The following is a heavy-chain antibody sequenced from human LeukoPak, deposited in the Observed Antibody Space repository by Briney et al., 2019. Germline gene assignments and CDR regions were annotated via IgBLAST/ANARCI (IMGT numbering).Heavy chain of an antibody. CDR3: ARAGALVGSYYQLYFDY. J-gene: IGHJ4*02. CDR2: ISSSSSYI. Sequence: GGSLRLSCAASGFTFSSYSMNWVRQAPGKGLEWVSSISSSSSYIYYADSVKGRFTISRDNAKNSLYLQMNSLRAEDTAVYYCARAGALVGSYYQLYFDYWGQGTLVTVSS. D-gene: IGHD1-26*01. CDR1: GFTFSSYS. V-gene: IGHV3-21*01.